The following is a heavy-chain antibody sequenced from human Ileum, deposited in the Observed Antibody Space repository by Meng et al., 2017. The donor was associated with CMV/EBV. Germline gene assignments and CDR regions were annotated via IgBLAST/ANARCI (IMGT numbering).Heavy chain of an antibody. D-gene: IGHD3-3*01. CDR1: GLTFSSYS. J-gene: IGHJ5*02. CDR2: LSHSSNSR. Sequence: GESLKISCAASGLTFSSYSMNWVRQAPGKGLEWVSYLSHSSNSRYYADSVKGRFTISRDNAKNAVYLQMNSLRAEDTAVYYCSRDAGYHFWSGYYGWLDPWGRGTLVTVSS. CDR3: SRDAGYHFWSGYYGWLDP. V-gene: IGHV3-48*04.